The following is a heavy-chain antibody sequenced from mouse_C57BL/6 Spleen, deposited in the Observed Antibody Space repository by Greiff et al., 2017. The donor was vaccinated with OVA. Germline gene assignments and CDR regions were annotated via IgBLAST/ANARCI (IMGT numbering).Heavy chain of an antibody. Sequence: VQLQQSGAELVKPGASVKISCKASGYAFSSYWMNWVKQRPGKGLEWIGQIYPGDGDTNYNGKFKGKATLTADKSSSTAYMQLSSLTSEDSAVYFCARVGYYEGAMDYWGQGTSVTVSS. CDR3: ARVGYYEGAMDY. CDR2: IYPGDGDT. J-gene: IGHJ4*01. D-gene: IGHD2-3*01. V-gene: IGHV1-80*01. CDR1: GYAFSSYW.